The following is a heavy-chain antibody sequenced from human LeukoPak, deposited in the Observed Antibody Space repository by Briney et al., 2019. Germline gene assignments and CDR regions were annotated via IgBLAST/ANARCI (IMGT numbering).Heavy chain of an antibody. CDR1: GFTFSSYS. CDR2: ISSSSSCI. J-gene: IGHJ3*02. V-gene: IGHV3-21*01. Sequence: GGSLRLSCAASGFTFSSYSMNWVRQAPGKGLEWVSSISSSSSCIYYADSVKGRFTISRDNAKNSLYLQMNSLRAEDTAVYYCARGMVRGVIESDAFDIWGQGTMVTVSS. D-gene: IGHD3-10*01. CDR3: ARGMVRGVIESDAFDI.